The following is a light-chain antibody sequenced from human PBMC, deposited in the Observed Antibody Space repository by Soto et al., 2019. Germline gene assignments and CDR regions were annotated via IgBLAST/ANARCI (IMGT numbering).Light chain of an antibody. V-gene: IGKV3-11*01. J-gene: IGKJ2*01. CDR1: QSVSRF. CDR2: DAS. CDR3: QQRSDWPLYT. Sequence: EVMLTQSPATLSLSPGERATLSCRASQSVSRFLAWYQHKPGQAPWLLISDASNRATGIPARFSGSGSGTEFTLTISSLEPEDFAVYYCQQRSDWPLYTFGQGTKLEMK.